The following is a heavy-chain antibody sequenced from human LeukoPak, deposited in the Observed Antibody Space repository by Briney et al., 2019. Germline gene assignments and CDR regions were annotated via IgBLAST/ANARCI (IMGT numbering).Heavy chain of an antibody. Sequence: PSETLSLTCAVSGYSITTAYYWGWIRQSPATGLEWIGSMYRSGSAFYNPSLKSRVSISLDTSKNQFSLNLTSVTAADTALYYCARAVAITQTRGLYFDYWSQGTLVTVSS. CDR2: MYRSGSA. CDR3: ARAVAITQTRGLYFDY. CDR1: GYSITTAYY. V-gene: IGHV4-38-2*01. D-gene: IGHD1-20*01. J-gene: IGHJ4*02.